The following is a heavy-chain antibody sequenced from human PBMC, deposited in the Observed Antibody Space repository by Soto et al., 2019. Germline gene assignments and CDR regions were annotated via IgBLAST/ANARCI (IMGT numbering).Heavy chain of an antibody. D-gene: IGHD2-8*02. CDR1: GFTFSSYS. CDR2: ISSSSSTI. V-gene: IGHV3-48*02. CDR3: ARESVLVYYYGMDV. Sequence: GGPMRLSCAASGFTFSSYSMTWVRQAPGKGLEWVSYISSSSSTIYYADSVKGRFTISRDNAKNSLYLQMNSLRDEDTAVYYCARESVLVYYYGMDVWGQGTTVTVS. J-gene: IGHJ6*02.